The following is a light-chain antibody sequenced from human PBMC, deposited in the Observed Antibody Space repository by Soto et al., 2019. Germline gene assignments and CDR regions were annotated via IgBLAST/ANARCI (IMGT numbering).Light chain of an antibody. V-gene: IGLV2-14*03. Sequence: QSALTQPASVSGSPGQSITISCSGTSRDVGGYNYVSWYQHHPGKAPKFLIYDVTYRPSGVPTRFSGSKTGNTASLTISGLQPEDEADYYCSSYTSISTVVFGGGTKLTAL. CDR1: SRDVGGYNY. J-gene: IGLJ2*01. CDR3: SSYTSISTVV. CDR2: DVT.